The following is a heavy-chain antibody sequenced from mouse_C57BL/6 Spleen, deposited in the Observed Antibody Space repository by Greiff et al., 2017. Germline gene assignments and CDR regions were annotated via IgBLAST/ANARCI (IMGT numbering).Heavy chain of an antibody. CDR3: ARWDYDSYFDY. Sequence: DVPLQQSGPELVNPGASVQISCKPSGYSFTGFYMNWVKLSPFKILAWSGEFNPSTGGTTYHQKFKAKATLTVDKSSSTAYMQLKSLTSEDSAVYYCARWDYDSYFDYWGQGTTLTVSS. J-gene: IGHJ2*01. CDR2: FNPSTGGT. V-gene: IGHV1-42*01. CDR1: GYSFTGFY. D-gene: IGHD2-4*01.